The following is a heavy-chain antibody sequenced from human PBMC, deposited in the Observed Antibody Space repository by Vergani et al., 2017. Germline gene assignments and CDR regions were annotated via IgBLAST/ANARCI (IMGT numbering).Heavy chain of an antibody. D-gene: IGHD2-2*01. J-gene: IGHJ4*02. CDR1: GFTFSDYY. Sequence: EVQLVESGGGLVKPGGSLRLSCAASGFTFSDYYMSGIRQAPGKGLEWVANIKQDGSEKYYVDSVKGRFTISRDNAKNSLYLQMNSLRAEDTAVYYCAREGCSSTSCYGMGVLDYWGQGTLVTVSS. CDR3: AREGCSSTSCYGMGVLDY. CDR2: IKQDGSEK. V-gene: IGHV3-7*01.